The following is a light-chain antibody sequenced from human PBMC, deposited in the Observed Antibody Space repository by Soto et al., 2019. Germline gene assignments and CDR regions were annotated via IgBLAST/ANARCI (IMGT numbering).Light chain of an antibody. J-gene: IGLJ1*01. Sequence: QSVLTQPASVSGSPGQSIAISCTGVRTDVDNYDYVSWYQQHPGQVPQLLIYDVSNRPSGVSNRFSGSKSGNTASLTISGLQAEDEADYYCSSCTTSSTLHVFGTGTKVTVL. V-gene: IGLV2-14*03. CDR1: RTDVDNYDY. CDR2: DVS. CDR3: SSCTTSSTLHV.